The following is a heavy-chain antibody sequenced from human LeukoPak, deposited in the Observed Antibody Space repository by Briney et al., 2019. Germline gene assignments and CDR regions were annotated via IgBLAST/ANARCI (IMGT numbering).Heavy chain of an antibody. J-gene: IGHJ5*02. CDR2: IYWDDDK. V-gene: IGHV2-5*02. CDR3: AHKVDYDFWSGYYRTNWFDP. D-gene: IGHD3-3*01. Sequence: SGPTLVNPTQTLTLTCTFSGFSLSTSGVGVGWIRQPPGKALEWLALIYWDDDKRYSPSLKSRLTITKDTSKNQVVLTMTNMDPVDTATYYCAHKVDYDFWSGYYRTNWFDPWGQGTLVTVSS. CDR1: GFSLSTSGVG.